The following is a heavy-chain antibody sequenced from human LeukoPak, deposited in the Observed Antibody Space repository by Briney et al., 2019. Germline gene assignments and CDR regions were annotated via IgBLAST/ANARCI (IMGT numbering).Heavy chain of an antibody. CDR2: IWYDGSNK. Sequence: GGSLRLSCAASGFTFSRYGMHWVRQAPGKGLEWVAVIWYDGSNKYYADSVKGRFTISRDNSKNTLYLQMNSMRAEDTAVYYCARAQWLVPFDYWGQGTLVTVSS. J-gene: IGHJ4*02. CDR1: GFTFSRYG. CDR3: ARAQWLVPFDY. V-gene: IGHV3-33*01. D-gene: IGHD6-19*01.